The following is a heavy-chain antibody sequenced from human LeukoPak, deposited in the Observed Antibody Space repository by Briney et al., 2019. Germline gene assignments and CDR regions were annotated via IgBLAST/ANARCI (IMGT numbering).Heavy chain of an antibody. CDR2: IIPILGIA. V-gene: IGHV1-69*04. CDR1: GGTFSSYA. CDR3: ASGAPTTAGYYLDY. D-gene: IGHD5-12*01. J-gene: IGHJ4*02. Sequence: ASVKVSCKASGGTFSSYAISWVRQAPGQGLEWMGRIIPILGIANYAQKFQGRVTITADKSTSTAYMELSSLRSEDTAVYYCASGAPTTAGYYLDYWGQGTLVTVSS.